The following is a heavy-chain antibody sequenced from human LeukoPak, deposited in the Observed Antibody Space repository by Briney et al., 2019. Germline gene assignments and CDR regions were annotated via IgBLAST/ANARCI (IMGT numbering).Heavy chain of an antibody. D-gene: IGHD1-14*01. CDR2: IGPTGTDR. Sequence: GGSLRLSCAASGFTFSSCGFSWVRQAPGKGLEWVPSIGPTGTDRYYADSVRGRFTISRDNAKNSMYLQMDSLRDEDTAVYYCATETIGRHYDYWGQGTLLTVSS. CDR3: ATETIGRHYDY. V-gene: IGHV3-21*01. CDR1: GFTFSSCG. J-gene: IGHJ4*02.